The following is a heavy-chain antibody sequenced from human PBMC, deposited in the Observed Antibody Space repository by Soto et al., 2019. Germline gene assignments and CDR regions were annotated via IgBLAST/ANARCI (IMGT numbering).Heavy chain of an antibody. CDR2: IWYDGSNK. CDR1: GVSCGRYG. V-gene: IGHV3-33*01. Sequence: PGGSLGLACAAAGVSCGRYGMQWVRQAPCKGLEWVAGIWYDGSNKYYADTVKGRFTISRDNPKNTLYLQMNSLRATDTVVGYGARDFVSYCIIRYLYYSYAMVFPGPRTTV. J-gene: IGHJ6*02. CDR3: ARDFVSYCIIRYLYYSYAMVF. D-gene: IGHD2-21*01.